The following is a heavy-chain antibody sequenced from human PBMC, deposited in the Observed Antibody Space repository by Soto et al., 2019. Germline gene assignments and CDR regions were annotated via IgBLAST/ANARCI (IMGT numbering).Heavy chain of an antibody. D-gene: IGHD6-13*01. CDR3: AKGEGYSSSWYDAFDI. V-gene: IGHV3-30*18. CDR2: ISYDGSNK. CDR1: GFTFSSYG. J-gene: IGHJ3*02. Sequence: GGSLRLSCAASGFTFSSYGMHWVLQAPCKGLEWVAVISYDGSNKYYADSVKGRFTISRDNSKNTLYLQMNSLRAEDTAVYYCAKGEGYSSSWYDAFDIWGQGTMVTVSS.